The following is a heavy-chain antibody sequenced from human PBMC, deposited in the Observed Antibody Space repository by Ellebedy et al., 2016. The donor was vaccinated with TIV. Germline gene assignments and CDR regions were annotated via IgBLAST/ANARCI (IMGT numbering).Heavy chain of an antibody. Sequence: MPSETLSLTCTVSGVSMSSGDYYWAWIRQSPGKGLEWIGSVRYSGDRYYNPSLQSRITISVDTSKNQSSLSLTSVTAADTALYFCARHRGFYSGWTFDYWGLGTLVTVSS. V-gene: IGHV4-39*07. CDR3: ARHRGFYSGWTFDY. CDR2: VRYSGDR. J-gene: IGHJ4*02. D-gene: IGHD5-12*01. CDR1: GVSMSSGDYY.